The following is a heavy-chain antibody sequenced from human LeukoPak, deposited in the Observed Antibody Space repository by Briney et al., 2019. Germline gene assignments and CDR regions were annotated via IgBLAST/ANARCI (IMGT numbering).Heavy chain of an antibody. D-gene: IGHD2-2*01. Sequence: GGSLRLSCAASGFTFSSYSMNWVRQAPGKGLEWVSSISSRSSYIYYADSVKGRFTISRDNAKNSLYLQMNSLRAEDTAVYYCATDCSSTGCYVSWGQGTLVTVSS. J-gene: IGHJ4*02. CDR1: GFTFSSYS. V-gene: IGHV3-21*01. CDR2: ISSRSSYI. CDR3: ATDCSSTGCYVS.